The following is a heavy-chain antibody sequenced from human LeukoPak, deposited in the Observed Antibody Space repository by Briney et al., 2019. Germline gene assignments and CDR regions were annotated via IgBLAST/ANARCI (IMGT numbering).Heavy chain of an antibody. J-gene: IGHJ5*02. D-gene: IGHD2-15*01. CDR3: AAGYCSGGSGYHHLDYNWFDP. Sequence: ASVKVSCKPSGCTFTSYGISWVRQAPGQGREWMGWISAYNGNTNYAQKLQGRVTMTTDTSTSTAYMELRSPRSDDTDVYYCAAGYCSGGSGYHHLDYNWFDPWGQGALVTVSS. CDR1: GCTFTSYG. CDR2: ISAYNGNT. V-gene: IGHV1-18*01.